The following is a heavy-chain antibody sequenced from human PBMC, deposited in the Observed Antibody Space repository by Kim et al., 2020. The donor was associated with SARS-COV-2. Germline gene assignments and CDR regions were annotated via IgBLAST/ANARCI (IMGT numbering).Heavy chain of an antibody. D-gene: IGHD2-8*01. CDR3: ARAHTYGRH. Sequence: GGSLRLSCAASGFTFSDYYLSWVRQAPGKGLEWVATIKQDGSEKTYVDSVKGRFTISRDNAKNSLYLQMNSLRAEDTVVYYCARAHTYGRHWGQGTLVTVSS. CDR2: IKQDGSEK. J-gene: IGHJ4*02. V-gene: IGHV3-7*04. CDR1: GFTFSDYY.